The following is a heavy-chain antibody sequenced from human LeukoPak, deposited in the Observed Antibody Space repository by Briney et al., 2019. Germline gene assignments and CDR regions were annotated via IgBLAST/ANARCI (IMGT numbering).Heavy chain of an antibody. D-gene: IGHD2-21*02. V-gene: IGHV3-7*01. CDR2: INKDGSEK. CDR1: GFTFSTYS. J-gene: IGHJ4*02. CDR3: ARGFQRGDSPV. Sequence: GGSLRLSCAASGFTFSTYSLSWLRQAPGKGLEWVAKINKDGSEKGYVDSVKGRFTISRDNAKGSLYLQLNSLRAEDTAVYYGARGFQRGDSPVWGQGTLVTVSS.